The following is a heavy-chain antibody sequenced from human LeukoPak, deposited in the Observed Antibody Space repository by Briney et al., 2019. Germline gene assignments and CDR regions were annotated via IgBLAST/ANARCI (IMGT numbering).Heavy chain of an antibody. CDR2: IYYSGDT. J-gene: IGHJ3*02. Sequence: SETLSLTCTVSTGSISSSSYYWGWFRQPPGKGLEWIGSIYYSGDTYYTPSLKSRVTISLDTSNNQFSLRLSSVTAADTAVYYCARELNYGDYGDNAFDIWGQGTMVTVSS. CDR3: ARELNYGDYGDNAFDI. CDR1: TGSISSSSYY. D-gene: IGHD4-17*01. V-gene: IGHV4-39*07.